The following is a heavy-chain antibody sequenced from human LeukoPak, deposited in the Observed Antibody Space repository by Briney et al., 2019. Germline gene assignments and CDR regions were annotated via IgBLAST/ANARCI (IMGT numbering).Heavy chain of an antibody. CDR1: GFSFSSYG. CDR3: AKGYDSSGYYLDY. V-gene: IGHV3-30*02. Sequence: PGGSLRLSCAASGFSFSSYGMHWVRQAPDKGLEWVAYMRSDGSTKYYADSVKGRFTISRDNSKKTLYLQMNSLRPEDTAVYYCAKGYDSSGYYLDYWGQGTLVTVSP. J-gene: IGHJ4*02. CDR2: MRSDGSTK. D-gene: IGHD3-22*01.